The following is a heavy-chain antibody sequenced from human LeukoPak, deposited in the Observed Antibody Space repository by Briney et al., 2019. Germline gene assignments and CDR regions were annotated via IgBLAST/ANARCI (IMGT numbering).Heavy chain of an antibody. Sequence: GGSLRLSCAASGFTFSSYAMSWVRQAPGKGLEWVPAISGSGGSTYYADSVKGRFTISRDNSKNTLYLQMNSLRAEDTAVYSCAKRGIAVARGYWGQGTLVTVSS. D-gene: IGHD6-19*01. CDR1: GFTFSSYA. CDR3: AKRGIAVARGY. V-gene: IGHV3-23*01. J-gene: IGHJ4*02. CDR2: ISGSGGST.